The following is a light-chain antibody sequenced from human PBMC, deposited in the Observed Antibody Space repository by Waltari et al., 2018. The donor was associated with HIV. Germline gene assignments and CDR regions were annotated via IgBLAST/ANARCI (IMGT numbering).Light chain of an antibody. Sequence: DVVLTQSPLSLPVTLGQPASISCRSSQSLVYSDGNTYLNWFQQRPGQSPRRLIYKVSNRDSGVPDRFSGSGSGTDFTLQISRVEAEDVGVCYCMQGTHWPTSFGQGTKLEIK. CDR1: QSLVYSDGNTY. CDR2: KVS. V-gene: IGKV2-30*01. J-gene: IGKJ2*01. CDR3: MQGTHWPTS.